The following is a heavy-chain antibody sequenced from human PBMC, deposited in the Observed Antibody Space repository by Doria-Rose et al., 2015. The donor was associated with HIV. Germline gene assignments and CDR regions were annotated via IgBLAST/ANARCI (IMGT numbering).Heavy chain of an antibody. Sequence: ISWVRQAPGQGLERMGWISGYNNNTKYAQKFQGRVTMTTETSTSTVYMDLRSLTCDDMAVYYCARQGEGGRAFDIWGQVTEVTVSS. D-gene: IGHD2-15*01. CDR2: ISGYNNNT. V-gene: IGHV1-18*03. CDR3: ARQGEGGRAFDI. J-gene: IGHJ3*02.